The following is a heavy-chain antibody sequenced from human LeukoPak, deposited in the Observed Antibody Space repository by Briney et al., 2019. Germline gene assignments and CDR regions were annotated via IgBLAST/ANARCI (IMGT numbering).Heavy chain of an antibody. D-gene: IGHD3-16*01. V-gene: IGHV4-30-4*08. CDR2: IYYSGST. CDR1: GGSISSGDYY. CDR3: ARAVGGYHFDY. J-gene: IGHJ4*02. Sequence: SQTLSLTCTVSGGSISSGDYYWSWIRQPPGKGLEWIGYIYYSGSTYYNPSLKSRVTMSVDTSENQFSLKLSSVTAADTAVYYCARAVGGYHFDYWGQGTLVTGSS.